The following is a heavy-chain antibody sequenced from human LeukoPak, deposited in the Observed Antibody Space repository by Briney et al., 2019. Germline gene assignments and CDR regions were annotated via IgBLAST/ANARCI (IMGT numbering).Heavy chain of an antibody. Sequence: SETLSLTCTVSGGSIRSYYWNWIRQPAGKGLEWIGRIYTSGSTNYNPSLKSRVTMSVDTSKNQFSLKLSSVTAADTAVYYCANGRAVAGKGYFDYWGQGTLVTVSS. CDR2: IYTSGST. D-gene: IGHD6-19*01. CDR3: ANGRAVAGKGYFDY. V-gene: IGHV4-4*07. J-gene: IGHJ4*02. CDR1: GGSIRSYY.